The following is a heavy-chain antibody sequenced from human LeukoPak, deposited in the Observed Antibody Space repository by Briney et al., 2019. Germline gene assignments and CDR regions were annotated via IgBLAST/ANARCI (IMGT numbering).Heavy chain of an antibody. CDR3: ARDSGSYYSYYFDY. V-gene: IGHV1-69*04. J-gene: IGHJ4*02. CDR1: GGTFSSYA. CDR2: IIPIFGIA. Sequence: SVKVSCKASGGTFSSYAISWVRQAPGQGLEWMGRIIPIFGIANYAQKFQGRVTITADKSTSTAYMELSSLRSEDTAVYYYARDSGSYYSYYFDYWGQGTLVTVSS. D-gene: IGHD1-26*01.